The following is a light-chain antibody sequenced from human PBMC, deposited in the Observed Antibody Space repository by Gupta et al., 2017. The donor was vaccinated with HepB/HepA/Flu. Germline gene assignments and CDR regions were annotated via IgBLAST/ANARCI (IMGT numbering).Light chain of an antibody. CDR3: SSHTSSTNSYV. Sequence: QSALTQPASVSGSPGQSITISCTGPSSDVGGYNYVSWYHQHPGKAPKVMIYDVSNRPSGVSNRFSGSKSGNTASLTIAGLQAEDEGDYYCSSHTSSTNSYVFGTGTKVTVL. CDR1: SSDVGGYNY. CDR2: DVS. V-gene: IGLV2-14*03. J-gene: IGLJ1*01.